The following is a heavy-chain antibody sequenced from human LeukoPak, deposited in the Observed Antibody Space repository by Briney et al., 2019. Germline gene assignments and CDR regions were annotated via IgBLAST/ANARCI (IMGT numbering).Heavy chain of an antibody. V-gene: IGHV4-59*08. Sequence: SETLSLTCSVSGDSITGHYLTWIRQPPGNGLEWIGYISHIGSTNYNPSLKSRVTISVDTSKNQFSLKLTSVTAADTAVYYCARRIAAAGLDPWGQGTLVTVSS. D-gene: IGHD6-13*01. J-gene: IGHJ5*02. CDR1: GDSITGHY. CDR3: ARRIAAAGLDP. CDR2: ISHIGST.